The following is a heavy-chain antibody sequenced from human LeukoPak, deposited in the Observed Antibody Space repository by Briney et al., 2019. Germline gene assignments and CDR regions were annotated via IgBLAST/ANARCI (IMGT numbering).Heavy chain of an antibody. J-gene: IGHJ4*02. Sequence: SETLSLTCTVSGGSISSSSYYWGWIRQPPGKGLEWIGSIYYSGSTCYNPSLKSRVTISVDTSKNQFSLKLSTVTAADTAVYYCARRTEYSSSSDDYWGQGTLVTVSS. CDR1: GGSISSSSYY. V-gene: IGHV4-39*01. CDR2: IYYSGST. CDR3: ARRTEYSSSSDDY. D-gene: IGHD6-6*01.